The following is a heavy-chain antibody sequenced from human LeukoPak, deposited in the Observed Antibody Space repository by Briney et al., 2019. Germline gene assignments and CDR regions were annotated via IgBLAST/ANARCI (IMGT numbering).Heavy chain of an antibody. Sequence: GGSLRLSCAASGFAFSNYWLHWVRQAPGKGLVWVARINTHGSSTNYADSVKGRFTISRDNAKNTLYLQMTSLRAEDTAAYYCAREEGFDYWGQGTLVTVSS. V-gene: IGHV3-74*01. CDR2: INTHGSST. CDR3: AREEGFDY. J-gene: IGHJ4*02. CDR1: GFAFSNYW.